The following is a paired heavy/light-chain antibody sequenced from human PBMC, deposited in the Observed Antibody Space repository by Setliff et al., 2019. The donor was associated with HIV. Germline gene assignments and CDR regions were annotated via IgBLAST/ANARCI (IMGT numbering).Heavy chain of an antibody. V-gene: IGHV4-38-2*01. D-gene: IGHD6-13*01. Sequence: QVQLQESGPGLVKPSETLSLTCAVSGYSISSGYYWGWIRQPPGKGLEWIGSIYHSGNTYYNPSLKSRVTISVDTSKNQFSLKLSPVTAADTAVYYCARLGYSSTWYGPRWYFDLWGRGTLVTVSS. CDR1: GYSISSGYY. J-gene: IGHJ2*01. CDR2: IYHSGNT. CDR3: ARLGYSSTWYGPRWYFDL.
Light chain of an antibody. CDR2: AAS. J-gene: IGKJ4*01. CDR3: QNYNSAPALT. V-gene: IGKV1-27*01. CDR1: QGISNY. Sequence: DIQMTQSPSSLSASVGDRVTITCRASQGISNYLAWYQQKPGKVPKLLIYAASTLQSGVPSRFSGSGSGTDFTLTISSLQPEDVATYYCQNYNSAPALTFGGGTKVEIK.